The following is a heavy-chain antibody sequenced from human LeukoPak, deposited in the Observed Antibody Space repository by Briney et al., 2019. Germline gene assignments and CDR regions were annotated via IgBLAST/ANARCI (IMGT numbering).Heavy chain of an antibody. Sequence: ASVKVSCKASGYTFTHYFIHWVRQAPGQGLEWMGWINPNSGGTNYAQKFQGRVTMTRDTSISTAYMELSRLRSDDTAVYYCARRPYYYDSSGYALDYWGQGTLVTVSS. CDR1: GYTFTHYF. J-gene: IGHJ4*02. CDR3: ARRPYYYDSSGYALDY. CDR2: INPNSGGT. V-gene: IGHV1-2*02. D-gene: IGHD3-22*01.